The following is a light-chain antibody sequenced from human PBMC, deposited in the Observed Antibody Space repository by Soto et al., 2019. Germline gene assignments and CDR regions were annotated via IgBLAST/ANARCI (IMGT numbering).Light chain of an antibody. CDR3: LRDYNCPRT. Sequence: DIQMTQSPSTLSGSVGDRVTITCRASQTISSWLAWYQQKPGKAPKLLIYKASTLKSGVPSRFSGSGSGTEFTLPISSLQPEDFATDYCLRDYNCPRTFGQATKE. CDR1: QTISSW. V-gene: IGKV1-5*03. CDR2: KAS. J-gene: IGKJ1*01.